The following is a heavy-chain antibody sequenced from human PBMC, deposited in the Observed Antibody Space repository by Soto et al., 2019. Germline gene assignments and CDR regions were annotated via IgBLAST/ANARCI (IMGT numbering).Heavy chain of an antibody. CDR2: IFSNDER. CDR1: GFSLSNAGMG. Sequence: QVTLKESGPVLVKPTETLTLTCTVSGFSLSNAGMGVSWIRQPPGKPLEWLAHIFSNDERRFSTSLKNRLTTSKDTFNSQVVLIMTNLDPVDPATYYCAQTEDGGRSRTPAGWFDAWCQGTLVSVSS. CDR3: AQTEDGGRSRTPAGWFDA. D-gene: IGHD2-15*01. V-gene: IGHV2-26*01. J-gene: IGHJ5*02.